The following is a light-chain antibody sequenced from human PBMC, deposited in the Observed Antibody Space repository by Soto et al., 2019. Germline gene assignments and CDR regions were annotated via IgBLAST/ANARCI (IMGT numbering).Light chain of an antibody. V-gene: IGKV1-17*01. CDR3: LQHHSFPYT. CDR1: EDIRND. Sequence: DIQMTQSLSSLSASVGDRVTIACRASEDIRNDLGWFQQKPGKAPKRLISAASTLQNGVPSRFSGSRSGTEFTLTINTLQPEDVATYYCLQHHSFPYTFGQGTKLEIK. CDR2: AAS. J-gene: IGKJ2*01.